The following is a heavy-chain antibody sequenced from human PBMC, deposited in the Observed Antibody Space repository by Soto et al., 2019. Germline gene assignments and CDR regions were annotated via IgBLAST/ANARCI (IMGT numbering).Heavy chain of an antibody. D-gene: IGHD3-22*01. J-gene: IGHJ5*02. CDR1: GGSIGSYY. CDR3: ARQASGYYYGWFDP. CDR2: IYYSGGT. V-gene: IGHV4-59*04. Sequence: SSETLSLTCSVSGGSIGSYYWSWIRQPPGKGLEWIGYIYYSGGTFYTPSLKSRVTMSVDTSNNQFSLKLSSVTAADTAVYYCARQASGYYYGWFDPWGQGTLVTVSS.